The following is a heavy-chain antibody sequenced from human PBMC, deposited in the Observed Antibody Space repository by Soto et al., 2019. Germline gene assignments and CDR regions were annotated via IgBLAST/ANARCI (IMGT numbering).Heavy chain of an antibody. J-gene: IGHJ4*02. CDR2: IYYSGST. CDR3: ARDKITGLFDY. CDR1: GGSITSGAHY. D-gene: IGHD2-8*02. V-gene: IGHV4-39*07. Sequence: SETLSLTCTVSGGSITSGAHYWAWIRQPPGKGLEWIGTIYYSGSTYYNPSLKSRVTISVDTSKNQFSLKLTSVTAADTAVYYCARDKITGLFDYWGQGTLVTVSS.